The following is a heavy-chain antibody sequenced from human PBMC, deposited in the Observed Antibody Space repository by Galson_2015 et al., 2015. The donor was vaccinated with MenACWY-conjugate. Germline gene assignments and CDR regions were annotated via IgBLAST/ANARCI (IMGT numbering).Heavy chain of an antibody. D-gene: IGHD3-22*01. CDR3: ARNLAGQSGGYRWFVS. J-gene: IGHJ5*01. CDR2: IKQDGTEK. Sequence: SLRLSCATSGFTFSFHWMGWVRQAPGKGLEWVANIKQDGTEKYYLDSVKGRFIISRDNTKNSLYLQMNSLRGDDTAVYYCARNLAGQSGGYRWFVSWGQGTLVTVSS. CDR1: GFTFSFHW. V-gene: IGHV3-7*03.